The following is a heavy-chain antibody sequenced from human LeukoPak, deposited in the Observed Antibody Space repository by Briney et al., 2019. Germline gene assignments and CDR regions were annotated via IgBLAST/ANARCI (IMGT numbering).Heavy chain of an antibody. D-gene: IGHD2-15*01. J-gene: IGHJ6*01. CDR3: AGRCSVTRCHFSSYGMDV. V-gene: IGHV3-21*06. Sequence: PGGSLRLSCTASGFTFTDYIMHWVRQAPGKGLEWVSSISRSGAYIYYADSVNGRFTISRDSAKNSLYLQMSSLREEDTALYYCAGRCSVTRCHFSSYGMDVWGQGTTVTVSS. CDR2: ISRSGAYI. CDR1: GFTFTDYI.